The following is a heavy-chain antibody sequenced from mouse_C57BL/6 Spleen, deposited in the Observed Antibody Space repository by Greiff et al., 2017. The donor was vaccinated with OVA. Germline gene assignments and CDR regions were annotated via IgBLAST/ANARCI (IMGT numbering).Heavy chain of an antibody. V-gene: IGHV3-6*01. CDR2: ISYDGSN. CDR1: GYSITSGYY. CDR3: ARDDYDTFAY. Sequence: EVKVEESGPGLVKPSQSLSLTCSVTGYSITSGYYWNWIRQFPGNKLEWMGYISYDGSNNYNPSLKNRISITRDTSKNQFFLKLNSVTTEDTATYYCARDDYDTFAYWGQGTLVTVSA. J-gene: IGHJ3*01. D-gene: IGHD2-4*01.